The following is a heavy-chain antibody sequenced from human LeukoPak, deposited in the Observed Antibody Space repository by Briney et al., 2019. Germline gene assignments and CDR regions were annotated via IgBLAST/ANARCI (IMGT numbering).Heavy chain of an antibody. CDR1: GGSISSGSYY. J-gene: IGHJ4*02. Sequence: SQTLSLTCTVSGGSISSGSYYWSWIRQPPGKGLEWIGYIYHSGSTYYNPSLKSRVTISVDRSKNQFSLKLSSVTAADTAVYYCARDGRPLGPDYFDYWGQGTLVTVSS. D-gene: IGHD3-16*01. CDR2: IYHSGST. V-gene: IGHV4-30-2*01. CDR3: ARDGRPLGPDYFDY.